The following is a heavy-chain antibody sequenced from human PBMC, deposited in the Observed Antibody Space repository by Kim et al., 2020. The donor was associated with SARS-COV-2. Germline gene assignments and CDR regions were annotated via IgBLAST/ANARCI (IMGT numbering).Heavy chain of an antibody. J-gene: IGHJ5*02. V-gene: IGHV3-23*01. Sequence: TYYADSGKGRFTISRDNSKNTLYLQMNSLRAEDTAVYYCTCYYYDSSGYHWGQGTLVTVSS. CDR3: TCYYYDSSGYH. D-gene: IGHD3-22*01. CDR2: T.